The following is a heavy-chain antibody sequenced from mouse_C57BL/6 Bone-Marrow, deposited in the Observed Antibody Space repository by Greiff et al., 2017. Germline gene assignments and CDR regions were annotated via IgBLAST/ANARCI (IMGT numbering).Heavy chain of an antibody. CDR2: IYPRDGST. J-gene: IGHJ1*03. CDR3: ARLEFDGSSGDWYFDF. D-gene: IGHD1-1*01. Sequence: QVQLQQSAPELVKPGASVKLSCKASGYTFTSYDINWVKQRPGQGLEWIGWIYPRDGSTKYNEKFKGKATLTVDTSSSTAYMELHSLASEDSAVYFCARLEFDGSSGDWYFDFGGTGTTVTVSS. V-gene: IGHV1-85*01. CDR1: GYTFTSYD.